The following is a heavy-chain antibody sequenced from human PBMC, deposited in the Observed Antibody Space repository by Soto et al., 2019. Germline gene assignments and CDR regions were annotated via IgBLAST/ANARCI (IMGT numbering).Heavy chain of an antibody. J-gene: IGHJ4*02. Sequence: GGSLRLSCAASGFTFSDYYMSWIRQAPGKGLEWVSYISSSGSTIYYADSVKGRFTISRDNAKNSLYLQMNSLRAEDTAVYYCARGGFGGVFSGHPPKYYFDYWGQGTLVTVSS. CDR2: ISSSGSTI. CDR1: GFTFSDYY. V-gene: IGHV3-11*01. D-gene: IGHD3-16*01. CDR3: ARGGFGGVFSGHPPKYYFDY.